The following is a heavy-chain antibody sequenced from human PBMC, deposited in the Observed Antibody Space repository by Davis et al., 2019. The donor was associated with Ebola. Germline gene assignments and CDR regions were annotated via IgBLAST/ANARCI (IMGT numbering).Heavy chain of an antibody. CDR3: ARDIGGAAAGNGDY. CDR1: GGTFSSYT. J-gene: IGHJ4*02. CDR2: IIPILGVA. Sequence: SVKVSCKASGGTFSSYTISWVRQAPGQGLEWMGRIIPILGVANYAQKFQGRVTITADKSTSTAYMELSSLRSEDTAVYYCARDIGGAAAGNGDYWGQGTPVTVSS. D-gene: IGHD6-13*01. V-gene: IGHV1-69*04.